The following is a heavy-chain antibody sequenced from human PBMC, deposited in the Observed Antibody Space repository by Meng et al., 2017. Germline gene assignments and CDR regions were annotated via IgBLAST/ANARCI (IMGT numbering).Heavy chain of an antibody. V-gene: IGHV1-46*01. CDR3: ASSSGWGDPVYDY. Sequence: QVRLVQSGAEGKKPGASVKVSCKASGYTFTSYYMHWWRQAPGQGLEWMGIINPSGGSTSYAQKFQGRVTMTRDTSTSTVYMELSSLRSEDTAVYYCASSSGWGDPVYDYWGQGTLVTVSS. CDR1: GYTFTSYY. D-gene: IGHD2-21*01. J-gene: IGHJ4*02. CDR2: INPSGGST.